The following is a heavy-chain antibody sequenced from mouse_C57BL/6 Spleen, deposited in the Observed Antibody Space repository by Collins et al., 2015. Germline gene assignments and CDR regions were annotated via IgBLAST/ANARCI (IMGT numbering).Heavy chain of an antibody. D-gene: IGHD1-1*01. CDR1: GYTFTDYN. Sequence: EVQLQQSGPELVKPGASVKMSCKASGYTFTDYNMHWVKQSHGKSLEWIGYINPNNGGTSYNQKFKGKATLTVNKSSSTAYMELRSLTSEDSAVYYCARSLYYGSSPAYWGQGTLVTVSA. V-gene: IGHV1-22*01. J-gene: IGHJ3*01. CDR2: INPNNGGT. CDR3: ARSLYYGSSPAY.